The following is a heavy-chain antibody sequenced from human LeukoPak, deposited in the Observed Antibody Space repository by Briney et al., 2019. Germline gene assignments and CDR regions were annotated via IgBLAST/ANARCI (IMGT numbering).Heavy chain of an antibody. J-gene: IGHJ4*02. CDR2: IYYSGST. CDR1: GASISSEGYY. V-gene: IGHV4-31*03. CDR3: ARGKYYDSSTEYYFDY. D-gene: IGHD3-16*01. Sequence: SQTLSLTCTVSGASISSEGYYSSWLRQHPGKGLEWIVYIYYSGSTYYNPSLKSRVTMSVDTSNSQFSLKLRSVTAADTAVYYCARGKYYDSSTEYYFDYWGQGTLVTVSS.